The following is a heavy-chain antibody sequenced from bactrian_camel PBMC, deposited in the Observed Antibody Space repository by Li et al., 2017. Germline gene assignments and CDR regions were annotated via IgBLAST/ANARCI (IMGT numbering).Heavy chain of an antibody. Sequence: VQLVESGGALVQPGGSLILSCAASGFTFSNYAMSWVRQAPGKGLEWVSAITNGGLSTYYVGSVKGRFTISQDNARNTVSLQMNGLKPEDTGMYYCAAEITGGYCSLNRYEFIYWTQGTQVTVS. CDR3: AAEITGGYCSLNRYEFIY. V-gene: IGHV3S40*01. J-gene: IGHJ4*01. CDR1: GFTFSNYA. CDR2: ITNGGLST. D-gene: IGHD7*01.